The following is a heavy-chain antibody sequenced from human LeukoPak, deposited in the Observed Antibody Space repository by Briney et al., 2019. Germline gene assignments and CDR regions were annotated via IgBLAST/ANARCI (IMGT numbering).Heavy chain of an antibody. V-gene: IGHV4-59*01. Sequence: PSETLSLTCTVSGGSISSYYWSWIRQPPGKGLEWIGYIYYSGSTNYKPSLKSRVTISVDTSKNRFSLKLSSVTAADTAVYYCARGGYYGSGNDFRFDPWGQGTLVTVSS. CDR2: IYYSGST. CDR3: ARGGYYGSGNDFRFDP. J-gene: IGHJ5*02. D-gene: IGHD3-10*01. CDR1: GGSISSYY.